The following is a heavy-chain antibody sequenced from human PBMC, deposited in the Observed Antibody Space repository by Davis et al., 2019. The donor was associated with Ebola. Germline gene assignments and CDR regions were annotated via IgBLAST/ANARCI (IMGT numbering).Heavy chain of an antibody. CDR3: TRTQGVIDY. J-gene: IGHJ4*02. D-gene: IGHD3-10*01. V-gene: IGHV3-33*01. CDR1: GFTFSSYG. Sequence: GGSLRLSCAASGFTFSSYGMHWVRQAPGKGLEWVAVIWYDGSNKYYADSVKGRFTISRDNSKNTLYLQMNSLKTEDTAVYYCTRTQGVIDYWGQGTLVTVSS. CDR2: IWYDGSNK.